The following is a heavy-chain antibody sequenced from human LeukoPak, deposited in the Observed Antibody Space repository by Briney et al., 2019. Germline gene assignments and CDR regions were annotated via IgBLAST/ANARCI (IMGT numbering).Heavy chain of an antibody. D-gene: IGHD6-19*01. CDR1: GFTFSSYW. Sequence: GGALSLSCAASGFTFSSYWMSWVRQAAGKGLEWVANIKQDGSEKYYVDSVKGRFTISRDNAKNSLYLQMNSLRAEDTAVYYCARGQWLALGYMDVWGKGTTVTVSS. CDR2: IKQDGSEK. CDR3: ARGQWLALGYMDV. J-gene: IGHJ6*03. V-gene: IGHV3-7*01.